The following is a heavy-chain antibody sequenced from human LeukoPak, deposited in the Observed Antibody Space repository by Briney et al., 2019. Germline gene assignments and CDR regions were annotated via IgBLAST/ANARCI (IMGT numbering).Heavy chain of an antibody. CDR3: TKNTGDFDI. D-gene: IGHD4-17*01. V-gene: IGHV3-15*07. Sequence: PGGSLRLSCVFPSLIFSHAWMNWVRQAPGKGLEWAGRVKSVAEGGASEYGTPVKGRFTISRDDSKKTVYLQMHNLSTEDTALYYCTKNTGDFDIWGQGTMVIVSS. CDR1: SLIFSHAW. J-gene: IGHJ3*02. CDR2: VKSVAEGGAS.